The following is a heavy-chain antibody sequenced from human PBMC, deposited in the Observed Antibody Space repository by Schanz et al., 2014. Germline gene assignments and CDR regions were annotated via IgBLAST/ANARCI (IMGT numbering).Heavy chain of an antibody. Sequence: EVQLVESGGDLVQPGGSLRLSCAASGFSVGNKYMNWVRQAPGKGLEWVSTIGTSGGTNYAESVKGRFTISRDNSKNTLYLQMNSLRAEDTAVYFCAKIERNEDWGQGTLVTVSS. J-gene: IGHJ4*02. CDR2: IGTSGGT. CDR3: AKIERNED. D-gene: IGHD1-1*01. V-gene: IGHV3-53*01. CDR1: GFSVGNKY.